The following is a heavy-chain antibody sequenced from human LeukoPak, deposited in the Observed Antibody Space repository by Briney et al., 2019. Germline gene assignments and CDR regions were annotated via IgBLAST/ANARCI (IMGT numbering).Heavy chain of an antibody. CDR3: VTGLDSRGNS. CDR1: GFTFSSYR. D-gene: IGHD1-26*01. CDR2: IIGDGSGI. J-gene: IGHJ4*02. V-gene: IGHV3-74*01. Sequence: GSLRLSCAASGFTFSSYRMHWVRQAPGKGQLWVSRIIGDGSGINYADSVKGRLTVSRDNAKNTLYLQMNSLRDEDTAVYYCVTGLDSRGNSWGQGTLVTVSS.